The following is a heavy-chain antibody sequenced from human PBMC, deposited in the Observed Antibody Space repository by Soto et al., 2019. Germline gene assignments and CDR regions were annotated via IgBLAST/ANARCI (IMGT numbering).Heavy chain of an antibody. CDR2: IYYSGST. Sequence: QVQLQESGPGLVKPWETLSLTCTVSGGSISSYYWSWMRQPPGKGLEWIGYIYYSGSTNYNPSLKSRVTISVDTSKNQFSLKLSSVTAADTAVYYCARRYGASFDYWGQGTLVTVSS. D-gene: IGHD4-17*01. CDR1: GGSISSYY. J-gene: IGHJ4*02. V-gene: IGHV4-59*01. CDR3: ARRYGASFDY.